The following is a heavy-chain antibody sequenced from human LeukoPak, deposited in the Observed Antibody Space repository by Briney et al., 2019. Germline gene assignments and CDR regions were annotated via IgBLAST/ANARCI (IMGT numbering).Heavy chain of an antibody. CDR2: ISYDGSNK. Sequence: GGSLRLSCAASGFTFSSYAMHWVRQAPGKGLEWVAVISYDGSNKYYADSVKGRFTISRDNSKNTLYLQMNSLRAEDTAVYYCARINYDFWSGQSNDYDYWGQGTLVTVSS. CDR3: ARINYDFWSGQSNDYDY. D-gene: IGHD3-3*01. CDR1: GFTFSSYA. J-gene: IGHJ4*02. V-gene: IGHV3-30*04.